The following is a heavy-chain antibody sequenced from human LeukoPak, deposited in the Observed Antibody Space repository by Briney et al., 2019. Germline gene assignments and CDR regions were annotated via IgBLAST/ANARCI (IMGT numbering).Heavy chain of an antibody. CDR1: GFTFSSYA. CDR3: ARVVEATMIVVVTLDY. D-gene: IGHD3-22*01. V-gene: IGHV3-30-3*01. Sequence: GRSLRLSCAASGFTFSSYAMHWVRQAPGKGLEWVAVISYDGSNKYYADSVKGRFTISRDNSKNTLYLQMNSLRAEDTAVYYCARVVEATMIVVVTLDYWGQGTLVTVSS. J-gene: IGHJ4*02. CDR2: ISYDGSNK.